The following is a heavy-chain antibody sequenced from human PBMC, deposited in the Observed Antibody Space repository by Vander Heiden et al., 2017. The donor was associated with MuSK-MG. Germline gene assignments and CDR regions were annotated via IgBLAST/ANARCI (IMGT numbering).Heavy chain of an antibody. Sequence: QVPLVESGGGVVQPGTSLRLSCAVPGLTLSSYAMHPVRQAPGQWLEWVAVISFDGSNKYYADSVKGRLTISRDNSKNTLYLQMNSLRAEDTAVYYCARKFCSSSSCSNSDAFDIWGQGTMVTVSS. CDR2: ISFDGSNK. V-gene: IGHV3-30*04. CDR3: ARKFCSSSSCSNSDAFDI. CDR1: GLTLSSYA. J-gene: IGHJ3*02. D-gene: IGHD2-2*01.